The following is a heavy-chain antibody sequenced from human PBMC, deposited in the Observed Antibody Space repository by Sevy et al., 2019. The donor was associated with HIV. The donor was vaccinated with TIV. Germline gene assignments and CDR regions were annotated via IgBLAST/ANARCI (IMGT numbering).Heavy chain of an antibody. CDR1: GFTFSSYS. CDR3: ARTTTGYYEY. Sequence: GGSLRLSCAASGFTFSSYSMNWVRQAPGKGLEWVSYISSSSSTIYYEDSVKGRFTISRDNAKNSLYLQMNSLRAEDTAVYYCARTTTGYYEYWGQGTLVTVSS. V-gene: IGHV3-48*01. CDR2: ISSSSSTI. D-gene: IGHD3-9*01. J-gene: IGHJ4*02.